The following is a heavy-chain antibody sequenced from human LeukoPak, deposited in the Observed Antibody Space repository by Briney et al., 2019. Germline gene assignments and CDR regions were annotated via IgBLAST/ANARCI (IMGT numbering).Heavy chain of an antibody. V-gene: IGHV4-59*05. D-gene: IGHD6-19*01. CDR2: IYYSGST. CDR1: GGSISSYY. J-gene: IGHJ4*02. Sequence: SETLSLTCTVSGGSISSYYWSWIRQPAGKGLEWIGSIYYSGSTYYNPSLKSRVTISVDTSKNQFSLKLSSVTAADTAVFYCATSGWYLLPGIYWGQGTLVTVSS. CDR3: ATSGWYLLPGIY.